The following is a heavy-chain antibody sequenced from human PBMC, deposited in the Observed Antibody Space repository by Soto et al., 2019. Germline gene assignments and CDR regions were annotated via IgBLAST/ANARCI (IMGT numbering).Heavy chain of an antibody. D-gene: IGHD3-22*01. V-gene: IGHV3-11*01. CDR3: ARDRGYYDSSGYFDY. Sequence: GGSLRLSCAASGFIFSDYYMSWIRQSPGKGLEWISYISSSDNIIYYADSVKGRFTISRDNAKNSLYLQMNSLRAEDTAVYYCARDRGYYDSSGYFDYWGQGTLVTAPQ. CDR2: ISSSDNII. CDR1: GFIFSDYY. J-gene: IGHJ4*02.